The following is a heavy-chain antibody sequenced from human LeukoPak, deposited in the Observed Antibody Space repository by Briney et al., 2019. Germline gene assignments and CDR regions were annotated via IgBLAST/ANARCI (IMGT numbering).Heavy chain of an antibody. Sequence: PSETLSLTCTVSGGSISSGSYYWSWIRQPAGKGLEWIGRIYTSGSTNYNPSLKNRVTISVDTSKNQFSLKLSSVTAADTAVYYCARGRQDYYGSGSYDAFDIWGQGTMVTVSS. CDR1: GGSISSGSYY. CDR3: ARGRQDYYGSGSYDAFDI. J-gene: IGHJ3*02. V-gene: IGHV4-61*02. CDR2: IYTSGST. D-gene: IGHD3-10*01.